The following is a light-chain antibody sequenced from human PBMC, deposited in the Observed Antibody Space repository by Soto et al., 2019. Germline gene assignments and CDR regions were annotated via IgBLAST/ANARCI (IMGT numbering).Light chain of an antibody. CDR3: QQYGSSSWT. Sequence: EIVFTQSPGTLSFSPGERATLSCRASQSVGSNYLAWYQQKPGQGPRILIFGASGRATGIPDRFSGSGSGTDFTLTISRLEPEDFAVYYCQQYGSSSWTLGQGTKVDIK. J-gene: IGKJ1*01. CDR1: QSVGSNY. CDR2: GAS. V-gene: IGKV3-20*01.